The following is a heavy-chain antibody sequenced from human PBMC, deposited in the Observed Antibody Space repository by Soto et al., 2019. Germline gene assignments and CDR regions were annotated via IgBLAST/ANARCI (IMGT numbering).Heavy chain of an antibody. CDR3: ARRYSSSFDY. CDR2: IFYSGST. D-gene: IGHD6-13*01. J-gene: IGHJ4*02. V-gene: IGHV4-59*08. Sequence: SETLSLTCTVSGGSISSYYWSWIRLPPGKGLEWIGYIFYSGSTNYNPSLKSRVTISVDTSKNQFSLKLSSVTAADTAVYYCARRYSSSFDYWGQGTLVTVSS. CDR1: GGSISSYY.